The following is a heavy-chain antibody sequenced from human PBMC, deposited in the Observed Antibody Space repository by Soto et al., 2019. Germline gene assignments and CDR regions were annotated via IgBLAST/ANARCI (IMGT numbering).Heavy chain of an antibody. J-gene: IGHJ3*01. CDR1: GFTFSYYW. CDR2: IHSDGSST. CDR3: KRGAGGFFDL. Sequence: EVQLLESGGGLVQPGESLRLSCAASGFTFSYYWMHWVRQAPGMGLVWVSRIHSDGSSTTYADSVKGRFTISRDNARNTLYLKRKGGGAGERVVYYCKRGAGGFFDLGGQGRVLTVSS. V-gene: IGHV3-74*01. D-gene: IGHD3-10*01.